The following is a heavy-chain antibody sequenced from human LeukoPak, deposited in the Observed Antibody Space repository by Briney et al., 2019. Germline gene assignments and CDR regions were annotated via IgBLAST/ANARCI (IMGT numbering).Heavy chain of an antibody. CDR2: IWYDGSNK. J-gene: IGHJ5*02. CDR3: AKSSSSSAGNPLNWFNP. V-gene: IGHV3-33*06. CDR1: GFTFSSYG. Sequence: GGSLRLSCAASGFTFSSYGMHWVRQAPGKGLEWVAVIWYDGSNKYYADSVKGRFTISRDNSKNTLYLQMNSLRAEDTAVYYCAKSSSSSAGNPLNWFNPWGQGTLVTVSS. D-gene: IGHD6-6*01.